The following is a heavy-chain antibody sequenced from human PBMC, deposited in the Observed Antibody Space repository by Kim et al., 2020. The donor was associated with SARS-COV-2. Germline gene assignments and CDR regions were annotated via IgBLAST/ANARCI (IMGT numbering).Heavy chain of an antibody. Sequence: SETLSLTCAVYGGSFSGYYWSWIRQPPGKGLEWIGEINHSGSTNYNPSLKSRVTISVDTSKNQFSLKLSSVTAADTAVYYCARGYAPARGYYYDSSGSHNAFDYWGQGTLVTVSS. J-gene: IGHJ4*02. CDR1: GGSFSGYY. D-gene: IGHD3-22*01. V-gene: IGHV4-34*01. CDR3: ARGYAPARGYYYDSSGSHNAFDY. CDR2: INHSGST.